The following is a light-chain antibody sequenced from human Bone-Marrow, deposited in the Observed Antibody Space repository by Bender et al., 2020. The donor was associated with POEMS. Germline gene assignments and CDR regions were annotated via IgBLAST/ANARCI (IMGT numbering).Light chain of an antibody. V-gene: IGLV2-11*01. CDR1: SSDVGGYNY. CDR3: CSYAGNFIWL. CDR2: DVT. Sequence: QSVLTQPRSVSGSPGQSLTISCAGTSSDVGGYNYVSWYQHHPGKAPRLIISDVTKRPSEVPDRFSGSRSGNTASLTIFGLQADDEADYYCCSYAGNFIWLFGGGTKVTVL. J-gene: IGLJ2*01.